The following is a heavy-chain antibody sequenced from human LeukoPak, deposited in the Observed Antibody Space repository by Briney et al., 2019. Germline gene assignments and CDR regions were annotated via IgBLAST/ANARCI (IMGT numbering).Heavy chain of an antibody. CDR1: GGSMRSFC. D-gene: IGHD5-18*01. J-gene: IGHJ5*02. V-gene: IGHV4-4*07. Sequence: SETLSLTCSVSGGSMRSFCWTWIRQTSGKGLDWIGHFCSSGTTTYNPSLKSRVTMSLDASKNQFSLKLSSVTAADTAVYYCAKSGYSYGSPDWFDPWGQGTLVTVSS. CDR3: AKSGYSYGSPDWFDP. CDR2: FCSSGTT.